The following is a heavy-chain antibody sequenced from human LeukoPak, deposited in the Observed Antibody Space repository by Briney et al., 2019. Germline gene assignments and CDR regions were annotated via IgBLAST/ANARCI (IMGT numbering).Heavy chain of an antibody. D-gene: IGHD1/OR15-1a*01. CDR2: ISGSGGST. Sequence: GGSLRLSCAASGFTFSSYAMSWVRQAPGKGLEWVPAISGSGGSTYYADSVKGRFTISRDNSKNTLYLQMNSLRAEDTAVYYCAKRSWSNRGFDYWGQGTLVTVSS. J-gene: IGHJ4*02. CDR3: AKRSWSNRGFDY. CDR1: GFTFSSYA. V-gene: IGHV3-23*01.